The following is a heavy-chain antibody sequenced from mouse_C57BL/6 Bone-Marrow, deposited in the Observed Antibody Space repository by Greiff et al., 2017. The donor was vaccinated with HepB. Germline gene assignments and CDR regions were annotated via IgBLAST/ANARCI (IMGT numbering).Heavy chain of an antibody. D-gene: IGHD3-2*02. Sequence: QVQLQQPGAELVKPGASVKMSCKASGYTFTSYWITWVKQRPGQGLEWIGDIYPGSGSTNYNEKFKSKATLTVDTSSSTAYMQLSCLTSEDSAVYYGARDGSGLAWFAYWGQGTLVTVSA. CDR3: ARDGSGLAWFAY. J-gene: IGHJ3*01. CDR2: IYPGSGST. V-gene: IGHV1-55*01. CDR1: GYTFTSYW.